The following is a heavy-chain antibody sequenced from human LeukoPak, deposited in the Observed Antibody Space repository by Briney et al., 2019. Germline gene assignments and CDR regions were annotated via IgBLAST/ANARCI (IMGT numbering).Heavy chain of an antibody. CDR1: GGSISSGSYY. D-gene: IGHD3-22*01. V-gene: IGHV4-61*02. Sequence: SETLSLTCTVSGGSISSGSYYWSWIRQPAGKGLEWIGRIYTSGSTNYNPSLKSRVTISVDTSKNQFSLKLSSVTAADTAVYYCAMEGYYDSSAVSSIWGQGTMVTVSS. CDR2: IYTSGST. CDR3: AMEGYYDSSAVSSI. J-gene: IGHJ3*02.